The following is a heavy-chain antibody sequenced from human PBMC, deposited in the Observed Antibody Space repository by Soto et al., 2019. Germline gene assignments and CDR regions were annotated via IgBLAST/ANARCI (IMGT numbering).Heavy chain of an antibody. Sequence: SETLSLTCTVSGGSISSSSYYWGWIRQPPGKGLEWIGSIYYSGSTYYNPSLKSRVTISVDTSKNQFSLKLSSVTAADTAVYYCARHVAYYDILTGYYRSYYFDYWGQGTLVTVSS. V-gene: IGHV4-39*01. J-gene: IGHJ4*02. CDR3: ARHVAYYDILTGYYRSYYFDY. D-gene: IGHD3-9*01. CDR1: GGSISSSSYY. CDR2: IYYSGST.